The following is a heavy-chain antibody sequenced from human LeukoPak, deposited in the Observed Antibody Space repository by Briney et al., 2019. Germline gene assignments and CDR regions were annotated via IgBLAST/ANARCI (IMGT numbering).Heavy chain of an antibody. Sequence: GGSLRLSCATSGFTFTNYWMAWVRQAPGKGLEWVANIKQDGSAKYYAGSVEGRFTISRDNAKNSLYLQMISLRAEDTAVYYCARVRANWYEDYWGQGTLVTVSS. CDR3: ARVRANWYEDY. J-gene: IGHJ4*02. CDR1: GFTFTNYW. D-gene: IGHD6-13*01. V-gene: IGHV3-7*01. CDR2: IKQDGSAK.